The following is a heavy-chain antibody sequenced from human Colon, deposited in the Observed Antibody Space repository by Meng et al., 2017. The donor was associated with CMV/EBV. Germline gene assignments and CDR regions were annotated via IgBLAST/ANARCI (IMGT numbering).Heavy chain of an antibody. D-gene: IGHD2-21*01. CDR2: INNNGGST. Sequence: GESLKISCAASGFTFSGYAMHWVRQAPGKGLEYVSAINNNGGSTYYADSVKDRFTISRGNSKNTLYLQMGSLKTDDMAVYYCARVRGDWFVDYWGQGTLVTVSS. CDR1: GFTFSGYA. V-gene: IGHV3-64*02. CDR3: ARVRGDWFVDY. J-gene: IGHJ4*02.